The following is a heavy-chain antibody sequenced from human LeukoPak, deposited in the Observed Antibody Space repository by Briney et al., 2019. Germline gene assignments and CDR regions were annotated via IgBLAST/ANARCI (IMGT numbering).Heavy chain of an antibody. Sequence: GASVKDSCQASGFTFTNPAKQWVRQARGQRLEWIGWIVVGSGNTNYAQKFQERVTITRDMSTSTAHMELSSLRSEDTAVYYCAATGTDSSGYYLDSSGQGTLVTVSS. J-gene: IGHJ4*02. CDR3: AATGTDSSGYYLDS. CDR1: GFTFTNPA. V-gene: IGHV1-58*02. CDR2: IVVGSGNT. D-gene: IGHD3-22*01.